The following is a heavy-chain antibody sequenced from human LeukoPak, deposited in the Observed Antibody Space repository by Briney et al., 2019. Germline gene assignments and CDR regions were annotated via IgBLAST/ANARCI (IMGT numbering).Heavy chain of an antibody. CDR1: GFTFSSYG. CDR2: ISYDGSNK. V-gene: IGHV3-30*18. Sequence: GGSLRLSCTASGFTFSSYGMHWVRQAPGKGLEWVAVISYDGSNKYYADSVKGRFTISRDNSKNTLYLQMNSLRAEDTAVYYCAKDQGSGWKNYYYGMDVWGQGTTVTVSS. D-gene: IGHD6-19*01. J-gene: IGHJ6*02. CDR3: AKDQGSGWKNYYYGMDV.